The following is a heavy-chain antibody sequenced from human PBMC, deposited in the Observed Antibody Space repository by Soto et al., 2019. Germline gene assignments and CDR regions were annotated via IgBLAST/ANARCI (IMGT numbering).Heavy chain of an antibody. Sequence: PSETLSLTCAVSGYSISSGYYWGWIRQPPGKGLEWIGSIYHSGSTYYNPSLKSRVTISVDTSKNQFSLKLSSVTAADTAVYYCARDWRRYRSSSGYFDYWGQGTLVTVSS. CDR2: IYHSGST. V-gene: IGHV4-38-2*02. CDR3: ARDWRRYRSSSGYFDY. J-gene: IGHJ4*02. CDR1: GYSISSGYY. D-gene: IGHD6-6*01.